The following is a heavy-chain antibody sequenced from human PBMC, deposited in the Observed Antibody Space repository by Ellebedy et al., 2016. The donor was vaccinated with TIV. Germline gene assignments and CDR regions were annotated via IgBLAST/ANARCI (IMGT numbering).Heavy chain of an antibody. V-gene: IGHV1-18*04. D-gene: IGHD1-26*01. CDR3: ARDKSGSWTLDH. Sequence: ASVKVSXXASGYTFTTYGITWVRQAPGQGLEWMGWINTYSGDTNYAQKFQGRVTVTSNTSTSTVYMELSSLRNEDTAVYYCARDKSGSWTLDHWGRGTLVTVSS. CDR2: INTYSGDT. J-gene: IGHJ4*02. CDR1: GYTFTTYG.